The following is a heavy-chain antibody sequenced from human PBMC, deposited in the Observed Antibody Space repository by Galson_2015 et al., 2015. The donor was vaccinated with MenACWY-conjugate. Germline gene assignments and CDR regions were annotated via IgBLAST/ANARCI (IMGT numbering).Heavy chain of an antibody. Sequence: SLRLACAGSASTFSNAYMSWVRQAPGKGLDWVSVIYSGGSTYYADSVKGRFTISRDNSKDTLSLQMNNLRAEDTAVYYCARGYINTSYFRAYYYYMDVWGKGTTVTVSS. V-gene: IGHV3-53*01. CDR3: ARGYINTSYFRAYYYYMDV. CDR2: IYSGGST. D-gene: IGHD5-12*01. CDR1: ASTFSNAY. J-gene: IGHJ6*03.